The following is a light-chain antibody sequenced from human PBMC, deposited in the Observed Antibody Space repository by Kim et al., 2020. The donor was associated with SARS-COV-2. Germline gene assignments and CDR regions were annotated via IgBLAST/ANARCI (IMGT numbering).Light chain of an antibody. Sequence: DIQLTQSPPSLSASGGDTVTITCQASQDISDYLNWYQQKPGKAPKLLIYDASNLETGVPSRFSGSGSGTNLILTISSLQPEDIATYFCQQYGDLPYTFGQGTTLEI. CDR3: QQYGDLPYT. CDR1: QDISDY. CDR2: DAS. J-gene: IGKJ2*01. V-gene: IGKV1-33*01.